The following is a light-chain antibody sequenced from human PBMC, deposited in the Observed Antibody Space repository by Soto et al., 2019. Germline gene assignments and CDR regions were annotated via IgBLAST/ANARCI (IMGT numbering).Light chain of an antibody. CDR3: QKYYSVPFT. CDR1: QAIRNK. CDR2: AAS. Sequence: DIQMTQSPSSLSASAGDRVTITCRASQAIRNKLAWYQQKPGKVPRLLIYAASTLQSGVPSRFSGSGSGTDFTLTISSLQPEDVATYYCQKYYSVPFTFGPGTKVEI. J-gene: IGKJ3*01. V-gene: IGKV1-27*01.